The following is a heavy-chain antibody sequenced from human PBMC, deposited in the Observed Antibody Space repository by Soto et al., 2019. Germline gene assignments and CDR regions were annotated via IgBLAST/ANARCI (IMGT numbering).Heavy chain of an antibody. D-gene: IGHD4-17*01. Sequence: QVQLQESGPGLVKPSGTLSLTCAVSSGSISSSLWWTWVRQPPGKGLEWIGELYDSGSANYNPSLRSRVTISIDKSKNQFPLRLSSVTAAHTAVYFCARYGVSADYVGGAHYYYYTDAWGKGTTVTVSS. CDR2: LYDSGSA. J-gene: IGHJ6*03. V-gene: IGHV4-4*02. CDR1: SGSISSSLW. CDR3: ARYGVSADYVGGAHYYYYTDA.